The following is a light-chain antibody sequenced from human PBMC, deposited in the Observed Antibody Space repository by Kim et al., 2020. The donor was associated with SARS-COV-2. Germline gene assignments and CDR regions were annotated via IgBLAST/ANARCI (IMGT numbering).Light chain of an antibody. CDR3: GAWDDSLNGPI. J-gene: IGLJ2*01. CDR1: SSNIGSNT. CDR2: SNN. Sequence: ELTQPPSASGTPGQRVTISCSGSSSNIGSNTVNWYQQLPGTAPKLLIYSNNQRPSGVPDRFSGSKSGTSASLAISGLQSEDEADYYCGAWDDSLNGPIFGGGTKLTVL. V-gene: IGLV1-44*01.